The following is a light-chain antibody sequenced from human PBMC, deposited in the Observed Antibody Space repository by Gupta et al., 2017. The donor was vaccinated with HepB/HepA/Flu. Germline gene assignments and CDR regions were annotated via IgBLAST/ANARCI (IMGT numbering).Light chain of an antibody. CDR3: QQASSFPPT. Sequence: DIQMTQSPSSVSASVGDRVTITCRARQGLNNWLAWYQQKPGKAPKLLIYAASTLQSGVPARFSGSGSGTDFTLTISSLQPEDSATYYCQQASSFPPTFGHGTKVDIK. CDR1: QGLNNW. J-gene: IGKJ3*01. CDR2: AAS. V-gene: IGKV1-12*01.